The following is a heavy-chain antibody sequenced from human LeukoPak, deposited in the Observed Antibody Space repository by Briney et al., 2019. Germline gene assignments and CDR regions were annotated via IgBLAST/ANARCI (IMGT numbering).Heavy chain of an antibody. D-gene: IGHD3-10*01. CDR3: ARGPLWFGELLYY. CDR1: GYTFTSYG. Sequence: ASVKVSCKASGYTFTSYGISWVRQAPGQGLEWMGGIIPIFGTANYAQKFQGRVTITADESTSTAYMELSSLRSEDTAVYYCARGPLWFGELLYYWGQGTLVTVSS. J-gene: IGHJ4*02. CDR2: IIPIFGTA. V-gene: IGHV1-69*13.